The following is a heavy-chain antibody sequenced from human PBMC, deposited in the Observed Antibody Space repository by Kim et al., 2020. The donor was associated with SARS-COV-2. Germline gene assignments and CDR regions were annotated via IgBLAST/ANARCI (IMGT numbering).Heavy chain of an antibody. CDR1: GYKFRTHW. J-gene: IGHJ3*02. CDR2: IYPDDSDT. Sequence: GESLKISCQGFGYKFRTHWIAWVRQMPGKGPEWMGIIYPDDSDTRYGPSFQGHVTISADKSTNTAFLQWSSLKASDTAIYYFAGADPYFQKTDAFDIWGQGTLVTVSS. D-gene: IGHD3-9*01. CDR3: AGADPYFQKTDAFDI. V-gene: IGHV5-51*01.